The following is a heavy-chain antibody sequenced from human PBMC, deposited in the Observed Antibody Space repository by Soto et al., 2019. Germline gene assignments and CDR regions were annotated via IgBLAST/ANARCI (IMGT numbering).Heavy chain of an antibody. Sequence: QVQLQESGPGLVKPSQTLSLTCTVSGGSISYGGYYWSWIRQHPGKGLEWIGHIFHSGSIHFNPSLTGRVTISADPSKNQISLNLRSVIVADTAVYFCARGGAEDNYFDPWGQGTLVTVSS. CDR1: GGSISYGGYY. CDR2: IFHSGSI. CDR3: ARGGAEDNYFDP. V-gene: IGHV4-31*03. J-gene: IGHJ5*02.